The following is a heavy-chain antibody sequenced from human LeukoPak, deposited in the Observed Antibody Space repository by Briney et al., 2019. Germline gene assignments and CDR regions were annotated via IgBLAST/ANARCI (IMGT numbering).Heavy chain of an antibody. CDR2: INHSGST. J-gene: IGHJ5*02. Sequence: KTSETLSLTCAVYGGSFSGYYWSWIRQPPGKGLEWIGEINHSGSTNYNPSLKSRVTISVDTSKNQFSLKLSSVTAADTAVYYCARDDYGGENWFDPWGQGTLVTVSS. CDR1: GGSFSGYY. V-gene: IGHV4-34*01. CDR3: ARDDYGGENWFDP. D-gene: IGHD4-23*01.